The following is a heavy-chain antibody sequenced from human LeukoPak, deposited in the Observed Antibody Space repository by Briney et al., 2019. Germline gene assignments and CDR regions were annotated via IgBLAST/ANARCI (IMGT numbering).Heavy chain of an antibody. Sequence: GGSLRLSCAASGFTFSNYAMSWVRQAPGKGLEWVSGFSVSDGITYYADSVKGRFTISRDNSKNTLYLQMNSLRAEDTAVYYCAKGDVLLWFGESDGGYWGQGTLVTVSS. CDR3: AKGDVLLWFGESDGGY. J-gene: IGHJ4*02. D-gene: IGHD3-10*01. CDR2: FSVSDGIT. V-gene: IGHV3-23*01. CDR1: GFTFSNYA.